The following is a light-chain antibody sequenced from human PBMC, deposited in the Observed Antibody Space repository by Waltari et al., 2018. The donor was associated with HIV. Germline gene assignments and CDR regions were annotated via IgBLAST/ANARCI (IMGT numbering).Light chain of an antibody. J-gene: IGLJ3*02. CDR3: SSYTSSSTWV. Sequence: QSALTQPASVSASPGQSITISCTGTRSDVGGYTFVSWYQQHPGKAPHLMIYEVFHRPSGVSNRFSGFKSANTASLTISGLQAEDEAYYYCSSYTSSSTWVFGGGTKLTVL. V-gene: IGLV2-14*01. CDR2: EVF. CDR1: RSDVGGYTF.